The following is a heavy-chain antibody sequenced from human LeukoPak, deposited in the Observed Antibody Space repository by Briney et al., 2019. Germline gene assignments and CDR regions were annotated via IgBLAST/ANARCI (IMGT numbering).Heavy chain of an antibody. CDR1: GYTFTSYY. Sequence: SVKVSCKASGYTFTSYYMHWVRQAPGQGLEWMGRIIPILGIANYAQKFQGRVTITADESTSTAYMELSSLRSEDTAVYYCARVSEPAPYYDFWSGPMDRFDPWGQGTLVTVSS. CDR2: IIPILGIA. D-gene: IGHD3-3*01. J-gene: IGHJ5*02. CDR3: ARVSEPAPYYDFWSGPMDRFDP. V-gene: IGHV1-69*04.